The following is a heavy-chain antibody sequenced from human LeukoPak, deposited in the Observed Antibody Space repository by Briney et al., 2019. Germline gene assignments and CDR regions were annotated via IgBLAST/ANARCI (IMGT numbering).Heavy chain of an antibody. V-gene: IGHV4-4*07. D-gene: IGHD3-22*01. CDR3: AIGGYYDSSGYEFDY. Sequence: SETLSPTCTVSGGSISSYYWNWIRQPAGKGLEWIGRIHTSGSTNYNPSLKSRVTMSVDTSKNKFSLKLSSVTAADTAVYYCAIGGYYDSSGYEFDYWGQGTLVTVSS. CDR1: GGSISSYY. CDR2: IHTSGST. J-gene: IGHJ4*02.